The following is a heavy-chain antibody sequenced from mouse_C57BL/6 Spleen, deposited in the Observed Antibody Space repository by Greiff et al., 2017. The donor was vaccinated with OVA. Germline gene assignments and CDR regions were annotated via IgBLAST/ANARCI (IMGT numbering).Heavy chain of an antibody. V-gene: IGHV2-2*01. Sequence: VQGVESGPGLVQPSQSLSITCTVSGFSLTSYGVHWVRQSPGKGLEWLGVIWSGGSTDYNAAFISRLSISKDNSKSQVFFKMNSLQADDTAIYYCARIGPYDYDVSWFAYWGQGTLVTVSA. D-gene: IGHD2-4*01. CDR1: GFSLTSYG. CDR3: ARIGPYDYDVSWFAY. CDR2: IWSGGST. J-gene: IGHJ3*01.